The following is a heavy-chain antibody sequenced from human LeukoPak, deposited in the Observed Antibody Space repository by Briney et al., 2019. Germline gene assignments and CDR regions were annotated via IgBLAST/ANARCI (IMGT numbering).Heavy chain of an antibody. V-gene: IGHV3-53*01. Sequence: PGGSLRLSCAASGFTVSSNYMSWVRQAPGKGLEWVSVIYSGGSTYYADSVKGRFTISRDNSKNTLYLQMNSLRAEDTAVYYCARAARAVAGWNFDYWGQGTLVTVSS. J-gene: IGHJ4*02. D-gene: IGHD6-19*01. CDR1: GFTVSSNY. CDR3: ARAARAVAGWNFDY. CDR2: IYSGGST.